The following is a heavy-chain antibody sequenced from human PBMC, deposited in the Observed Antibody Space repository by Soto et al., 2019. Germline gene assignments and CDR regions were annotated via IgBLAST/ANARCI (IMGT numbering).Heavy chain of an antibody. CDR3: ARATYYYDSSGYYPPLPNAFDI. CDR1: GYTFTGYY. D-gene: IGHD3-22*01. J-gene: IGHJ3*02. CDR2: INPNSGGT. V-gene: IGHV1-2*02. Sequence: GASVKVSGKASGYTFTGYYMHWVRQAPGQGLEWMGWINPNSGGTNYAQKFQGRVTMTRDTSISTAYMELSRLRSDDTAVYYCARATYYYDSSGYYPPLPNAFDIWGLGTMVTVSS.